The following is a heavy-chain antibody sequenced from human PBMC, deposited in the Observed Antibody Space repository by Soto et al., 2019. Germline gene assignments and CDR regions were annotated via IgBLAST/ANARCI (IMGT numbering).Heavy chain of an antibody. CDR3: ARGRRDHSTSSLYFDP. D-gene: IGHD6-6*01. CDR2: IIPIFGTP. CDR1: GDTFSNYA. V-gene: IGHV1-69*13. Sequence: ASVKVSCKASGDTFSNYAINWVRQAPGQGLEWMGGIIPIFGTPTYAQRFQGRVTISAEESTNTAYMEVRSLRSEDTAVYFCARGRRDHSTSSLYFDPWGLGTLVTVSS. J-gene: IGHJ5*02.